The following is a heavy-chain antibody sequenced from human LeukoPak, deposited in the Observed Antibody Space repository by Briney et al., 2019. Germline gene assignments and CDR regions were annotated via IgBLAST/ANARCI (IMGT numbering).Heavy chain of an antibody. CDR3: ARQPIDGDILGFDW. D-gene: IGHD2-21*01. CDR2: IHTSGSP. J-gene: IGHJ4*02. Sequence: PSETLSLTCNVSGASISGHYWRWIRHPAGKSLEWIGRIHTSGSPIYNPSLSSRVTMSVDTSKGQFSLTMNPLTAADTAIYYCARQPIDGDILGFDWWGQGTLVTVSS. V-gene: IGHV4-4*07. CDR1: GASISGHY.